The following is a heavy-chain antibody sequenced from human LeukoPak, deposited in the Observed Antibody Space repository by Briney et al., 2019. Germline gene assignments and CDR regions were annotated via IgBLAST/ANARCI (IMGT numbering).Heavy chain of an antibody. Sequence: GGSLRLSCAASEFSVGSNYMTWVRQAPGKGLEWVSYISSSGSTIYYADSVKGRFTISRDNAKNSLYLQMNSLRAEDTAVYYCATLYDYVWGSYRPNSYYFDYWGQGTLVTVSS. V-gene: IGHV3-11*04. CDR2: ISSSGSTI. J-gene: IGHJ4*02. CDR3: ATLYDYVWGSYRPNSYYFDY. D-gene: IGHD3-16*02. CDR1: EFSVGSNY.